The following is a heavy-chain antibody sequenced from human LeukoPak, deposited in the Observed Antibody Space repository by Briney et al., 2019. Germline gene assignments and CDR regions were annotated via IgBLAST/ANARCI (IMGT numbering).Heavy chain of an antibody. CDR3: ARSSGWGSSSVDY. Sequence: PSETLSLTCTVSGGSINSYYWSWIRQPPGKGLEWIGYIYYSGSTNYNPSLKSRVTISVDTSKNQFSLKLSSVTAADTAVYYCARSSGWGSSSVDYWGQGTLVTVSS. V-gene: IGHV4-59*01. J-gene: IGHJ4*02. CDR2: IYYSGST. CDR1: GGSINSYY. D-gene: IGHD6-13*01.